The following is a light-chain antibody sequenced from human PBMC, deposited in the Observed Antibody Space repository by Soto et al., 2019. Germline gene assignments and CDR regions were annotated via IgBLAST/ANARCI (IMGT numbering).Light chain of an antibody. V-gene: IGLV2-23*03. CDR3: CSYAGSSTFALYV. J-gene: IGLJ1*01. CDR2: EGS. Sequence: QSALTQPASVSGSPGQSITISCTGTISDVGSYNLVSWYQQHPGKAPKLMIYEGSKRPSGVSNRFSGSKSGNTASLTISGLQAEDEADYYCCSYAGSSTFALYVFGTGTKLTVL. CDR1: ISDVGSYNL.